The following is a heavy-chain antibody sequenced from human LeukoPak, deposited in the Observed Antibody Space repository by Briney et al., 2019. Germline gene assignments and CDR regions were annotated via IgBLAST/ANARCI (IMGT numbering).Heavy chain of an antibody. D-gene: IGHD1-26*01. CDR2: ISSSSSYI. CDR1: GFTFSSYS. CDR3: ARVRWDYDAFDI. Sequence: GGSLRLSCAASGFTFSSYSMNWVRQAPGKGLEWVSSISSSSSYIYYADSVKGRFTISRDNAENSLYLQMNSLRAEDTAVYYCARVRWDYDAFDIWGQGTMVTVSS. J-gene: IGHJ3*02. V-gene: IGHV3-21*01.